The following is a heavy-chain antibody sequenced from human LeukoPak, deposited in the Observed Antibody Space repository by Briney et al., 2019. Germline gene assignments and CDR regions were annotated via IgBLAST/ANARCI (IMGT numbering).Heavy chain of an antibody. Sequence: ASAKVSCKASGYTFTGYYMHWVRQAPGQGLEWMGWINPNSGGTNYAQKFQGRVTMTRDTSISTAYMELSRLRSDDTAVYYCARGPQLLLGNGWFDPWGQGTLVTVSS. D-gene: IGHD2-2*01. V-gene: IGHV1-2*02. J-gene: IGHJ5*02. CDR3: ARGPQLLLGNGWFDP. CDR1: GYTFTGYY. CDR2: INPNSGGT.